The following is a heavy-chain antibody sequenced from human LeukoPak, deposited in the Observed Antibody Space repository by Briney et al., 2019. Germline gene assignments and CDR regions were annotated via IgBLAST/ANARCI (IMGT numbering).Heavy chain of an antibody. CDR3: ATTGGAFDI. Sequence: GGSLRLSCAASGFTFSSYGMHWVRHAPGKGLEWVSGISWNSGSIGYADSVKGRFTISRDNAKNSLYLQMNSLRAEDTAVYYCATTGGAFDIWGQGTMVTVSS. CDR1: GFTFSSYG. V-gene: IGHV3-9*01. D-gene: IGHD4-17*01. CDR2: ISWNSGSI. J-gene: IGHJ3*02.